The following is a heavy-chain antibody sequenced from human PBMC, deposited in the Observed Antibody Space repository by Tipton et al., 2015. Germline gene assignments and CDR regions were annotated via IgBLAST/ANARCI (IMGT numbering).Heavy chain of an antibody. CDR2: LYFSGST. V-gene: IGHV4-59*04. D-gene: IGHD3-9*01. CDR1: GGSFSDYY. J-gene: IGHJ4*02. Sequence: TLSLTCTVSGGSFSDYYWSWIRQSPGEGLEWIGSLYFSGSTYYNPSLKSRVTMSRDTPKNQFSLMLTSVTAADTAVYYCACQDYDSLTRDYQTVDYWGQGTLVTVSS. CDR3: ACQDYDSLTRDYQTVDY.